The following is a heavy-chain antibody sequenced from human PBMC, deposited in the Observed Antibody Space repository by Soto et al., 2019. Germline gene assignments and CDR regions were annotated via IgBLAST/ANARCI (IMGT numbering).Heavy chain of an antibody. J-gene: IGHJ5*02. CDR2: INHSGST. CDR1: GGSFSGYY. D-gene: IGHD3-10*01. CDR3: ARGRLTMVRGVPNWFEP. V-gene: IGHV4-34*01. Sequence: SETLSLTCAVYGGSFSGYYWSWIRQPPGKGLEWIGEINHSGSTNYNPSLKSRVTISVDTSKNQFSLKLSSVTAADTAVYYCARGRLTMVRGVPNWFEPWGQGTLVTVS.